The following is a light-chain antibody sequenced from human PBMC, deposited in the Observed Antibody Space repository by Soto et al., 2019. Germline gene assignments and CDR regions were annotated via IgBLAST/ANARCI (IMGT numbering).Light chain of an antibody. J-gene: IGKJ5*01. CDR2: AAF. CDR3: QHSHSSPYT. Sequence: DIQMTQSPSSLSASVGDRVTITCRASRSINIYLNWYQQKPGKAPKLLIYAAFNLQSGVPSRFSGDGVGSHFTLTFSSLQPEDFAPYHYQHSHSSPYTFGQGTRLEIK. V-gene: IGKV1-39*01. CDR1: RSINIY.